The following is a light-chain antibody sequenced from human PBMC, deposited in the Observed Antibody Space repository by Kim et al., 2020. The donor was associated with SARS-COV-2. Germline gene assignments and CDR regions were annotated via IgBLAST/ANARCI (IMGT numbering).Light chain of an antibody. V-gene: IGLV3-1*01. CDR3: QAWDTTTAI. J-gene: IGLJ2*01. CDR1: KLGERY. Sequence: VSPGQTANITCSGDKLGERYVSGYQQKSGQSPVMVIHHDNKRPSGIPERFSGSNSGNTATLTISGTQASDEADFYCQAWDTTTAIFGGGTQLTVL. CDR2: HDN.